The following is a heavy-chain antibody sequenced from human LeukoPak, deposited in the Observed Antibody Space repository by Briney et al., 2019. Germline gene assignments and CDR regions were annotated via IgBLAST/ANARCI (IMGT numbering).Heavy chain of an antibody. J-gene: IGHJ4*02. D-gene: IGHD2-15*01. Sequence: PGGSLRLSCAASGFTFSTYSMNWVRQAPRKGLEWVSSISSSSGYIYYADSVKGRFTISRDNAKNSLYLQMNSLRAEDTAVYYCARVRYCSGGSCNLYFDYWGQGTLVTVSS. V-gene: IGHV3-21*01. CDR2: ISSSSGYI. CDR1: GFTFSTYS. CDR3: ARVRYCSGGSCNLYFDY.